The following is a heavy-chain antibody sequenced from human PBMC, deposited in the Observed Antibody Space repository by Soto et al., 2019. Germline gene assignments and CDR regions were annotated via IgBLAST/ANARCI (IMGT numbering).Heavy chain of an antibody. J-gene: IGHJ6*03. CDR1: GFTFSSYA. CDR3: AKTIYYYGSGSYFQTPLSGYYYYYMAV. D-gene: IGHD3-10*01. V-gene: IGHV3-23*01. Sequence: PGGSLRLSCAASGFTFSSYAMSWVRQAPGKGLEWVSAISGSGGSTYYADSVKGRFTISRDNSKNTLYLQMNSLRAEDTAVYYCAKTIYYYGSGSYFQTPLSGYYYYYMAVWGKGTTVTVSS. CDR2: ISGSGGST.